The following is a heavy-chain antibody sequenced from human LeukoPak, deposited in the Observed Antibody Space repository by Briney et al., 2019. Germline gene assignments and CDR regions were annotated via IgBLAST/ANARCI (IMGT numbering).Heavy chain of an antibody. CDR1: GYTFTGYY. J-gene: IGHJ4*02. V-gene: IGHV1-2*02. D-gene: IGHD3-10*01. CDR2: INPNSGGT. Sequence: ASVKVSCKASGYTFTGYYMHWVRQAPGQGLEWMGWINPNSGGTNYAQKFQGRVTMTRDTSISTAYMELSRLRSDDTAVYYCARFKNLGGSGKLSRYYFDYWGQGTLVTVSS. CDR3: ARFKNLGGSGKLSRYYFDY.